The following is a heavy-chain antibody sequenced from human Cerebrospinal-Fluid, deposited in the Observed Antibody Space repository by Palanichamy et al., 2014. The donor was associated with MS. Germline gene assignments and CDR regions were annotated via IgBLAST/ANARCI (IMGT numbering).Heavy chain of an antibody. CDR3: ARGGACSADSCSILGFDS. D-gene: IGHD2-15*01. CDR1: GGSFNDYY. V-gene: IGHV4-34*02. J-gene: IGHJ4*02. Sequence: QVQLQQWGAGLLKPSETLSLTCAVYGGSFNDYYWSWVRQPPGRGWSGLGEINHSGSTNYNPSLESRVTISVDTSKNQFSLKLSSATVADTAVYYCARGGACSADSCSILGFDSWGQGTLVTVSS. CDR2: INHSGST.